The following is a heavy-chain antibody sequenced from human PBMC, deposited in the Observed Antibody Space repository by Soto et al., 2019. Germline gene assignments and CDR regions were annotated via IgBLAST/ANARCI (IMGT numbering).Heavy chain of an antibody. Sequence: QVQLQESGPGLVKPSETLSLTCTVSGGSISSYYWSWIRQPPGKGLEWSGYIYYSGSTNYNPSLKSRVTISVDTSKNQFSLKLSSVTAADTAVYYCARDDEGGMDGWGQGTTVTVSS. CDR2: IYYSGST. J-gene: IGHJ6*02. CDR1: GGSISSYY. V-gene: IGHV4-59*01. CDR3: ARDDEGGMDG.